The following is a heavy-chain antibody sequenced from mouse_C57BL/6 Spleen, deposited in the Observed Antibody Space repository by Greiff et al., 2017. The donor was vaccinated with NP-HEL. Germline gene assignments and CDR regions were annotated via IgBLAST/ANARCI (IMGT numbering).Heavy chain of an antibody. D-gene: IGHD1-1*01. J-gene: IGHJ1*03. CDR1: GYTFTSHW. CDR3: ARDTTVVDWYFDV. Sequence: QVQLQQPGAELVKPGASVKMSCKASGYTFTSHWITWVKQRPGQGLEWIGDIYPGSGSTNYNEKFKSKATLTVDTSSSTAYMQLSSLTSEDSAVYDCARDTTVVDWYFDVWGTGTTVTVSS. V-gene: IGHV1-55*01. CDR2: IYPGSGST.